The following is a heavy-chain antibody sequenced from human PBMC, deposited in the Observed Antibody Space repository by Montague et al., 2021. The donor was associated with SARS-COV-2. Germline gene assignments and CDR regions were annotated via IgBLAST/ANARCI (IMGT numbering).Heavy chain of an antibody. Sequence: SETLSLTCTVSGGSISSTTYRWGRIRQPPGKGLEWIGFISYSGTTFYSPSLKSRISMSVDTPKSQFSLNLASVTAADTAVYYCARHYGSSLDSWGQGILVAVSS. CDR1: GGSISSTTYR. V-gene: IGHV4-39*01. J-gene: IGHJ4*02. CDR3: ARHYGSSLDS. D-gene: IGHD4-17*01. CDR2: ISYSGTT.